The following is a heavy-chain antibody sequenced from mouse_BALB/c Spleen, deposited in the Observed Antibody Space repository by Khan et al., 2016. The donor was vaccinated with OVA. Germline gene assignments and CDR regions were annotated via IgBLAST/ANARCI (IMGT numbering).Heavy chain of an antibody. Sequence: QVQLKQSGPGLVAPSQSLSITCTVSGFSLSSNGVSWVRQPPGKGLEWLGVIWGDGSTNYYSTLKSRLIISKDNSKSQVFLKLNSLQTDDTATYYCDKFTPDYCSMDYWGQGTSVTVSS. CDR1: GFSLSSNG. CDR2: IWGDGST. J-gene: IGHJ4*01. CDR3: DKFTPDYCSMDY. D-gene: IGHD1-1*01. V-gene: IGHV2-3*01.